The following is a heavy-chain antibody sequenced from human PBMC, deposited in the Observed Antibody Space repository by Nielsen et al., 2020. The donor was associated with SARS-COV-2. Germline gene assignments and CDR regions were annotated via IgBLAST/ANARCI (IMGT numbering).Heavy chain of an antibody. CDR3: GRDWGVDPFHYGMAV. J-gene: IGHJ6*02. CDR2: IWYDGSNK. D-gene: IGHD3-16*01. V-gene: IGHV3-33*08. Sequence: GESLKISCAASGFNVSSHYMSWVRQAPGKGLEWVSVIWYDGSNKNYAESVKGRFTISRDNSKNTLYLQMNSLRVEDTAVYYCGRDWGVDPFHYGMAVWGQGTTVTVSS. CDR1: GFNVSSHY.